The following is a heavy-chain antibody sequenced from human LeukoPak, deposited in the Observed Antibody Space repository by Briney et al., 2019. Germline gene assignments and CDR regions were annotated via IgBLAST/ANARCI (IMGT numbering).Heavy chain of an antibody. CDR2: ISGSGGST. Sequence: GGSLRLSCAASGFTFSSYAMSWVRQAPGKGLEWVSAISGSGGSTYYADSVKGRFTISRDNSKNTLYLQMSSLRAEDTAVYYCAKGVQQTRGFDYWGQGTLVTVSS. V-gene: IGHV3-23*01. CDR1: GFTFSSYA. D-gene: IGHD6-13*01. CDR3: AKGVQQTRGFDY. J-gene: IGHJ4*02.